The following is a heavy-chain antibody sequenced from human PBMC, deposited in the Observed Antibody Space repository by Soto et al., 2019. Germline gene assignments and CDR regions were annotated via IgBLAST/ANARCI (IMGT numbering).Heavy chain of an antibody. CDR3: ARHLYYDISPGYLRPYHYYGMDV. V-gene: IGHV4-30-2*01. Sequence: SETLSLTCAVSGGSISSGGYSWSWIRQPPGKGLEWIGYMYHSGSTYYNPSLKSRVTISIDRSKNQFSLKLSSVTAADTAVYYCARHLYYDISPGYLRPYHYYGMDVWGQGTTVTVSS. J-gene: IGHJ6*02. D-gene: IGHD3-9*01. CDR1: GGSISSGGYS. CDR2: MYHSGST.